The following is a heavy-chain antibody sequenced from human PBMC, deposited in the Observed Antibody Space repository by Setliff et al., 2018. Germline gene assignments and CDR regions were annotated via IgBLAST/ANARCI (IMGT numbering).Heavy chain of an antibody. J-gene: IGHJ4*02. D-gene: IGHD6-19*01. Sequence: GGSLRLSCAASGFAFSSYGMHWVRQAPGKGLEWVAFIRFDGSKRNGGTTEYAASVRGRFTISRDDSEDIAYVQMNSLQTEDTAVYYCARPAVLGTHDFGYWGQGTLVTVSS. CDR2: IRFDGSKRNGGTT. CDR3: ARPAVLGTHDFGY. V-gene: IGHV3-49*04. CDR1: GFAFSSYG.